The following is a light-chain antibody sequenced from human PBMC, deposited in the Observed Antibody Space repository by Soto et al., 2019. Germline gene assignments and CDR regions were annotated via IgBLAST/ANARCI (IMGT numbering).Light chain of an antibody. CDR2: KAS. Sequence: DFQMTQFPSTLSASVGDRVTITCRASQSISPWLAWYQQKPGKAPKLLIYKASILQSGVPSRFSGSGSGTEFTLTISGLQPDDFATYYCQQYHSFPLTFGGGTKVDIK. CDR3: QQYHSFPLT. CDR1: QSISPW. J-gene: IGKJ4*01. V-gene: IGKV1-5*03.